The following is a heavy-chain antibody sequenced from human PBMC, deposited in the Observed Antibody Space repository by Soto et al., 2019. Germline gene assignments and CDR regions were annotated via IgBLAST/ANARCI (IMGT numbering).Heavy chain of an antibody. D-gene: IGHD3-3*01. J-gene: IGHJ6*02. V-gene: IGHV5-51*01. CDR3: ARLGFNYDFLSGYYNVQHYYGIDV. CDR1: GYKVSTWHNFTSYW. CDR2: IYPGDSDT. Sequence: GESLKISCMGSGYKVSTWHNFTSYWIAWVRQMPGEGLEWMGIIYPGDSDTRYSPSFQGQVTIPADKSINSVYLQWSSLKASDTATYYCARLGFNYDFLSGYYNVQHYYGIDVWGQGTTVTVSS.